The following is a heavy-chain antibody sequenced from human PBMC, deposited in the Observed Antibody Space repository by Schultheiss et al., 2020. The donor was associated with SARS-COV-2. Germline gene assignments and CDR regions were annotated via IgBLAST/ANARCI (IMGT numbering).Heavy chain of an antibody. CDR2: VSSSSGYI. V-gene: IGHV3-21*01. D-gene: IGHD2-2*01. CDR3: AREYCSSSTCSSLDY. J-gene: IGHJ4*02. CDR1: GFTFSSYG. Sequence: GGSLRLSCAASGFTFSSYGMNWVRQAPGKGLEWVSSVSSSSGYIYYADSVKGRFTISRDNSKNTLYLQMNSLRAEDTAVYYCAREYCSSSTCSSLDYWGQGTLVTVSS.